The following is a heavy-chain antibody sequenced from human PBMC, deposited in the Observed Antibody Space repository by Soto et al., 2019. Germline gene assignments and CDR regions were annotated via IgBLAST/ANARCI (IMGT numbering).Heavy chain of an antibody. J-gene: IGHJ4*02. Sequence: ASVKVSCKASGYTFTSYYMHWVRQAPGQGLEWMGIINPSGGSTSYAQKFQGRVTMTRDTSTSTVYMELSSLRSEDTAVYYCARDRRILLWFGELVENSAFDYWGQGTLVTVSS. CDR2: INPSGGST. CDR1: GYTFTSYY. D-gene: IGHD3-10*01. V-gene: IGHV1-46*01. CDR3: ARDRRILLWFGELVENSAFDY.